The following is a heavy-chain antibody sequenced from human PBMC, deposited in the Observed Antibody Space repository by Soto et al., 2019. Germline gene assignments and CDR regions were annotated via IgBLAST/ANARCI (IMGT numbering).Heavy chain of an antibody. D-gene: IGHD6-19*01. V-gene: IGHV1-3*01. Sequence: ASVKVSCKASGYTFSNYGIHWVRQAPGQRLEWMGLINAGNGNTKYSQNFQGRVTITRDTSASTAYMELSSLRSEDTAVYYCARAVAVPADFDDWGQGTLVTVSS. CDR1: GYTFSNYG. CDR3: ARAVAVPADFDD. CDR2: INAGNGNT. J-gene: IGHJ4*02.